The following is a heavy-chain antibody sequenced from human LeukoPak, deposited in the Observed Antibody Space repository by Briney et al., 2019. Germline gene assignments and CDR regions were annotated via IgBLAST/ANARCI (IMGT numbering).Heavy chain of an antibody. CDR3: ARSPNPGILRFLEWLPPDAFDI. J-gene: IGHJ3*02. CDR1: AGSISSVGYY. Sequence: PAETLSLTCTVSAGSISSVGYYWSWIRQRPGKGLEWIGYIYYSGSTYYNPSLKSRVTISVDTSKNQLSLKLSSVTTADTDVYYCARSPNPGILRFLEWLPPDAFDIWGQGTMVTVSS. V-gene: IGHV4-31*03. D-gene: IGHD3-3*01. CDR2: IYYSGST.